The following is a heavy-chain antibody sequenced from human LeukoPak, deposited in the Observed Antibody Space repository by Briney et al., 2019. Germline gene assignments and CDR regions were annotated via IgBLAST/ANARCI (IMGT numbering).Heavy chain of an antibody. V-gene: IGHV4-39*01. Sequence: SETLSLTCTVSGGSIRNSNYYWGWIRQPPGKGLGWIGSIFYDGSSDYNPSLKSRVTISVDTSKNKFSLKVKSVTAADTAVYFCARYYGSGRGADYWGQGTLVTVSS. D-gene: IGHD3-10*01. CDR3: ARYYGSGRGADY. CDR2: IFYDGSS. J-gene: IGHJ4*02. CDR1: GGSIRNSNYY.